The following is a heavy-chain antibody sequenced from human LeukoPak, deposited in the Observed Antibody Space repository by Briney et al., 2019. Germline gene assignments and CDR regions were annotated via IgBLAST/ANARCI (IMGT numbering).Heavy chain of an antibody. CDR2: ISSSGSTI. Sequence: PGGSLRLSCAASGFTFSDYYMSWIRQAPGKGLEWVSYISSSGSTIYYADSVKGRFTISRDNAKNSLYLQMNSLRAEDTAVYYCARVPADGANGTPMGDAFDIWGQGTMVTVSS. CDR3: ARVPADGANGTPMGDAFDI. CDR1: GFTFSDYY. D-gene: IGHD4/OR15-4a*01. V-gene: IGHV3-11*01. J-gene: IGHJ3*02.